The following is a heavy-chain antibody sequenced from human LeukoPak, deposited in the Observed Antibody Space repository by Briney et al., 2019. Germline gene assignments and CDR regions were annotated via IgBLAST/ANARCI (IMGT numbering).Heavy chain of an antibody. CDR3: ARDLGFWSGYYNDY. V-gene: IGHV3-23*01. CDR1: GFTFSSYG. CDR2: ISGSGGST. D-gene: IGHD3-3*01. J-gene: IGHJ4*02. Sequence: GGSLRLSCAASGFTFSSYGMSWVRQAPGKGLEWVSAISGSGGSTYYADSVKGRFTISRDNAKNSLYLQMNSLRAEDTAVYYCARDLGFWSGYYNDYWGQGTLVTVSS.